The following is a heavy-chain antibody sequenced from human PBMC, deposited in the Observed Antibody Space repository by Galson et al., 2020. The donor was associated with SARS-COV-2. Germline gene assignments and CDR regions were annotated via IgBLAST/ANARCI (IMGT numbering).Heavy chain of an antibody. CDR1: GFSLGNARMG. V-gene: IGHV2-26*01. D-gene: IGHD3-10*01. CDR3: ARIHWDYGSSNDH. Sequence: ESHPTLVKPTETLTLTCTVSGFSLGNARMGVSWIRQPPGKALEWLAHIFSNDEKSYSTSLKSRLTISTDTSKGQVVLTMTNMDPMDTATYYCARIHWDYGSSNDHWGQGILVTVSS. CDR2: IFSNDEK. J-gene: IGHJ4*02.